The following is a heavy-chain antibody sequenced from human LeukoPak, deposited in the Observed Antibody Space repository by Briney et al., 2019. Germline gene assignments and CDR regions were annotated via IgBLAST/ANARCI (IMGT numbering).Heavy chain of an antibody. CDR1: GFTFSSYG. V-gene: IGHV3-30*18. CDR3: AKDELSGYGSGSWRVGSY. J-gene: IGHJ4*02. CDR2: ISYDGSNK. D-gene: IGHD3-10*01. Sequence: GGSLRLSCAASGFTFSSYGMHWVRQAPGKGLEWVAVISYDGSNKYYADSVKGRFTISRDNSKNTLYLQMNSLRAEDTAVYYCAKDELSGYGSGSWRVGSYWGQGTLVTVSS.